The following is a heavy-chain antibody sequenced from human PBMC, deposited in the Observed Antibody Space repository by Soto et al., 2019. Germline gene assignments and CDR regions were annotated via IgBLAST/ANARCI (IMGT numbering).Heavy chain of an antibody. V-gene: IGHV3-11*01. CDR1: GFTFSDYY. CDR3: PRGNASAADV. Sequence: PGESVKISCAASGFTFSDYYISGIRQAPGKGLEWVSYISSSGSTIYYADSGKGRFTISRDNAKNSLYLQMNSLRAEDTALHYFPRGNASAADVWHKESTVTVSS. CDR2: ISSSGSTI. J-gene: IGHJ6*03.